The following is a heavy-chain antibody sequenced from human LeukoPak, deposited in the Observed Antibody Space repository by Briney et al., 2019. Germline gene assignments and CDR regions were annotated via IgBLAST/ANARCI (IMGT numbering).Heavy chain of an antibody. CDR1: GFTFSSYC. CDR2: INSDGSSI. V-gene: IGHV3-74*01. D-gene: IGHD2-15*01. Sequence: GGSLRLSCAASGFTFSSYCMQWVRHPPGKGLVWVSRINSDGSSIRYADSVKGRFTVSRDNAKNTLYLQMNSLRADDTAVYYCANSSLAVWGEGTTVTVSS. CDR3: ANSSLAV. J-gene: IGHJ6*04.